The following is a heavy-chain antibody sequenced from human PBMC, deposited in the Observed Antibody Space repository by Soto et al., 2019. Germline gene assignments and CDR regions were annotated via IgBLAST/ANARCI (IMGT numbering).Heavy chain of an antibody. V-gene: IGHV1-18*01. CDR1: GDSFTSYS. Sequence: GTSVKLSCEACGDSFTSYSISWVRQAPRQGLEWMGWISAYNGNTNYAQKLQGRLTMTTDTSTSIAYMELRSLRSDDTAVHYCARHLPPNDYWGQGTLVTVSS. CDR3: ARHLPPNDY. J-gene: IGHJ4*02. CDR2: ISAYNGNT.